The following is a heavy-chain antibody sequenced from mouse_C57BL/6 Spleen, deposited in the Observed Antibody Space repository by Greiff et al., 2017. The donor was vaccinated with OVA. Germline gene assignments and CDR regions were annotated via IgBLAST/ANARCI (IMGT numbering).Heavy chain of an antibody. CDR1: GFNIKNTY. CDR2: IDPANGNT. J-gene: IGHJ2*01. Sequence: EVKLQESVAELVRPGASVKLSCTASGFNIKNTYMHWVKQRPEQGLEWIGRIDPANGNTKYAPKFQGKATITADTSSNTAYLQLSSLTSEDTAIYYCASDYGSSYDYFDYWGQGTTLTVSS. V-gene: IGHV14-3*01. CDR3: ASDYGSSYDYFDY. D-gene: IGHD1-1*01.